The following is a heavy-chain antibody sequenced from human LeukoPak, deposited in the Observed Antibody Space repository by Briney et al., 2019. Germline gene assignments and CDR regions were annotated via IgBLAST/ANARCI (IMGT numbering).Heavy chain of an antibody. J-gene: IGHJ4*02. D-gene: IGHD6-13*01. CDR3: ARTIIAAAGQYFDY. V-gene: IGHV1-69*01. Sequence: RFQGRVTITADESTSTAYMELSSLRSEDTAVYYCARTIIAAAGQYFDYWGQGTLVTVSS.